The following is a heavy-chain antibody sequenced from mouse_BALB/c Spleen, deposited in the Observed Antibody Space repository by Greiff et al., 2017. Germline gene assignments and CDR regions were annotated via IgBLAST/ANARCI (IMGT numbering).Heavy chain of an antibody. Sequence: EVQRVESGGGLVQPKGSLKLSCAASGFTFNTYAMNWVRQAPGKGLEWVARIRSKSNNYATYYADSVKDRFTISRDDSQSMLYLQMNNLKTEDTAMYYCVRWGITTFYAMDYWGQGTSVTVSS. J-gene: IGHJ4*01. D-gene: IGHD2-4*01. CDR3: VRWGITTFYAMDY. V-gene: IGHV10-1*02. CDR2: IRSKSNNYAT. CDR1: GFTFNTYA.